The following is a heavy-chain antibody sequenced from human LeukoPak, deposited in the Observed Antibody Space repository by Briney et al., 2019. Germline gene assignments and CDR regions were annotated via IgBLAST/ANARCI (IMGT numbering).Heavy chain of an antibody. D-gene: IGHD5-24*01. CDR2: IYYSGST. CDR1: GGSISSYY. J-gene: IGHJ3*02. CDR3: ARRRRWLQSHYAFDI. Sequence: PSETLSLTCTVSGGSISSYYWSWIRQPPGKGLEWIGYIYYSGSTNYNPSLKSRVTISVDTSRNQFSLKLSSVTAADTAVYYCARRRRWLQSHYAFDIWGQGTMVTVSS. V-gene: IGHV4-59*08.